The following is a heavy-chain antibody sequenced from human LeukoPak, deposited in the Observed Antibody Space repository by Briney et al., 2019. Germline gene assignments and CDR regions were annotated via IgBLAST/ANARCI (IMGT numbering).Heavy chain of an antibody. CDR3: ARVGGSYSIYFDY. V-gene: IGHV4-59*01. Sequence: PSETLSLTCTVSGGSISSYYWRWIRQPPGKGLEWIGYIYYSGSTNYNPSLKSRVTISVDTSKNQFSLKLSSVTAADTAVYYCARVGGSYSIYFDYWGQGTLVTVSS. J-gene: IGHJ4*02. CDR2: IYYSGST. CDR1: GGSISSYY. D-gene: IGHD1-26*01.